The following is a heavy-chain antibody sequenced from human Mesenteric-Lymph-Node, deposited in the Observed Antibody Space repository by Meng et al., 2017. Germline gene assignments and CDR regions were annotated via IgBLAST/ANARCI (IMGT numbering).Heavy chain of an antibody. D-gene: IGHD4-17*01. Sequence: ASVKVSCKASGYTFTSYGISWVRQAPGQGLEWMGWMNPNSGNTGYAQKFQGRVTMTRNTSISTAYMELSSLRSEDTAVYYCARFDYGDYLLSGQFDPWGQGTLVTVSS. CDR3: ARFDYGDYLLSGQFDP. CDR2: MNPNSGNT. CDR1: GYTFTSYG. V-gene: IGHV1-8*02. J-gene: IGHJ5*02.